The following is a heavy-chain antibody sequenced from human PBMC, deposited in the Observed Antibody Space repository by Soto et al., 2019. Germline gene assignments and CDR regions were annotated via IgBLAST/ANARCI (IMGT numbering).Heavy chain of an antibody. V-gene: IGHV3-74*01. CDR2: INSDGSTT. J-gene: IGHJ4*02. Sequence: EVQLVESGGGLVQPGGSLRLSCAASGFTLRSYWMHWVRQVPGKGLVWVSRINSDGSTTSYADSVKGRFTISRDNAKNPLYLELKRLGADDTAVYYCARGKDQHNTHTFSYFDYWGLGILVTVSS. CDR3: ARGKDQHNTHTFSYFDY. D-gene: IGHD2-21*01. CDR1: GFTLRSYW.